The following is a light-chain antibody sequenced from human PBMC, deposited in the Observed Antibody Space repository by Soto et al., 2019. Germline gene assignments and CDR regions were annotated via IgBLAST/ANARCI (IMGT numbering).Light chain of an antibody. CDR2: YDS. J-gene: IGLJ1*01. V-gene: IGLV3-21*04. CDR1: NMGSKS. Sequence: SYELTQPPSVSVAPGKTARITCGGKNMGSKSVHWYQQRPGQAPVLVIYYDSDRPSGIPERFSGSNSGNTATLTISRVEAGDEADYYCQVWDSSSDPLYVFGTGTKLTVL. CDR3: QVWDSSSDPLYV.